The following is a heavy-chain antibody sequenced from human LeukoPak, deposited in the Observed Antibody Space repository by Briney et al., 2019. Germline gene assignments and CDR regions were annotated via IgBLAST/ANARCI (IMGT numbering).Heavy chain of an antibody. J-gene: IGHJ6*02. CDR3: ARVLLLWFGESQYYYGMDV. Sequence: GSSVKVSCKASGGTFSSYAISWVRQAPGQGLEWMGRIIPILGIANYAQKFQGRVTITADKSTSTAYMELSSPRSEDTAVYYCARVLLLWFGESQYYYGMDVWGQGTTVTVSS. D-gene: IGHD3-10*01. CDR1: GGTFSSYA. CDR2: IIPILGIA. V-gene: IGHV1-69*04.